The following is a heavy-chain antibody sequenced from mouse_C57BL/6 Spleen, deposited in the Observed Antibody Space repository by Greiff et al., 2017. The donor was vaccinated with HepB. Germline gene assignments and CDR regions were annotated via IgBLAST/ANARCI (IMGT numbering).Heavy chain of an antibody. D-gene: IGHD1-1*01. J-gene: IGHJ4*01. CDR1: GFTFSSYG. V-gene: IGHV5-6*01. Sequence: VQLVESGGDLVKPGGSLKLSCAASGFTFSSYGMSWVRQTPDKRLEWVATISSGGSYTYYPDSVKGRFTISRDNAKNTLYLQMSSLKSEDTAMYYCARPGSSSYAMDYWGQGTSVTVSS. CDR2: ISSGGSYT. CDR3: ARPGSSSYAMDY.